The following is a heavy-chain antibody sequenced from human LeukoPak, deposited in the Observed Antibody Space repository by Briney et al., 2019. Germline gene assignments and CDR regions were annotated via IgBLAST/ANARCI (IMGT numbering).Heavy chain of an antibody. CDR2: INHGGST. D-gene: IGHD6-19*01. CDR1: GGSFSGYY. V-gene: IGHV4-34*01. CDR3: ARVGSSGWYPYRPTDY. J-gene: IGHJ4*02. Sequence: SETLSLTCAVYGGSFSGYYWSWIRQPPGKGLEWIGEINHGGSTNCNPSLKSRVTISVDTSKNQFSLKLSSVTAADTAVYYCARVGSSGWYPYRPTDYWGQGTLVTVSS.